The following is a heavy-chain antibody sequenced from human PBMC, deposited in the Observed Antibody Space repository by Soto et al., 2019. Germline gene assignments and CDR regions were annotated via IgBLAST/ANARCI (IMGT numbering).Heavy chain of an antibody. CDR2: ISYDGSNK. V-gene: IGHV3-30-3*01. CDR1: GFTFSSYA. D-gene: IGHD3-22*01. Sequence: GGSLRLSCAASGFTFSSYAMIWVRQAPGKGLEWVAVISYDGSNKYYADSVKGRFTISRDNSKNTLYLQMNSLRAEDTAVYYCARVSRAIVEYFDYWGQGTLVTVSS. J-gene: IGHJ4*02. CDR3: ARVSRAIVEYFDY.